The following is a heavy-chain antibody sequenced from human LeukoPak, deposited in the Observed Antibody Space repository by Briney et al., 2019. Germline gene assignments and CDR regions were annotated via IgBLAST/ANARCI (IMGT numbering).Heavy chain of an antibody. J-gene: IGHJ4*02. Sequence: ASVKVSCKASGYTFTGYYMHWVRQAPGQGLEWMGWINPNSGGTNYAQKFQGRVTMTRDMSTSTVYMELSSLRSEDTAVYYCARVRGDYGGTLDYWGQGTLVTVSS. CDR3: ARVRGDYGGTLDY. CDR2: INPNSGGT. D-gene: IGHD4-23*01. V-gene: IGHV1-2*02. CDR1: GYTFTGYY.